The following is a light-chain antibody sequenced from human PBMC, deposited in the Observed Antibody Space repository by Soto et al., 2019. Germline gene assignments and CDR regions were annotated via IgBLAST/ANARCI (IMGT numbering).Light chain of an antibody. CDR1: QTVSRDY. Sequence: VLTQSPGTLSLSPGERASLSCRASQTVSRDYLAWYQQKPGQAPRILIYGASSRAPGIPDRFSGSGSGTDFTLTVSGLEPEDFAVYYCQQYGSSPTFGGGTTVDIK. CDR2: GAS. V-gene: IGKV3-20*01. J-gene: IGKJ4*01. CDR3: QQYGSSPT.